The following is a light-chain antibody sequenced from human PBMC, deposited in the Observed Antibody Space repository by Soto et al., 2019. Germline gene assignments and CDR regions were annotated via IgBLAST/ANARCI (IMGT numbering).Light chain of an antibody. CDR1: QSVSSY. Sequence: EIVLTQSPASLPLSPGERATLSCRASQSVSSYLAWYQQKPSQAPRLLIYDASNRATGIPARFSGSGSGTDFTLTINSLESEDFAVYYCQQRINWPVTFGQGTRLEIK. CDR2: DAS. V-gene: IGKV3-11*01. CDR3: QQRINWPVT. J-gene: IGKJ5*01.